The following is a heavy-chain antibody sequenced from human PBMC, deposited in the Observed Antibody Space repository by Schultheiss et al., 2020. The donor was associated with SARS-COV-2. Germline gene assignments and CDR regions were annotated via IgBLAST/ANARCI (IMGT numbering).Heavy chain of an antibody. D-gene: IGHD3-9*01. CDR3: ARDRQGYDILTGYYKYYYYYMDV. Sequence: GGSLRLSCAASGFTFSSYAMHWVRQAPGKGLEWVAVIYSGGSTYYADSVKGRFTISRDNSKNTLYLQMNSLRAEDTAVYYCARDRQGYDILTGYYKYYYYYMDVWGKGTTVTVSS. CDR1: GFTFSSYA. V-gene: IGHV3-NL1*01. J-gene: IGHJ6*03. CDR2: IYSGGST.